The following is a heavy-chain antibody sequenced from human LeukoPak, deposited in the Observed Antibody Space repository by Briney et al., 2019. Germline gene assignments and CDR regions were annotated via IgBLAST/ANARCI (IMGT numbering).Heavy chain of an antibody. V-gene: IGHV1-69*01. D-gene: IGHD5-18*01. CDR2: IIPIFGTA. J-gene: IGHJ4*02. Sequence: AVTVSFKGSGGTFIMYAISWVRPAPGQGVEWMGGIIPIFGTANYAQKFQGRVTITADESTSTAYMELSSLRSEDTAVYYCARTRVDTAMDYYFDYWGQGTLVTVSS. CDR1: GGTFIMYA. CDR3: ARTRVDTAMDYYFDY.